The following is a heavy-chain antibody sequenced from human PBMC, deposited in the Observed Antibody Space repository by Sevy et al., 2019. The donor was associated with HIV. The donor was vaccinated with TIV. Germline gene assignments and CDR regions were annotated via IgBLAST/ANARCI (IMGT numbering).Heavy chain of an antibody. CDR3: ARDITFGELGNWFDP. D-gene: IGHD3-10*01. CDR2: INQDGGDK. V-gene: IGHV3-7*01. J-gene: IGHJ5*02. Sequence: GGSLRLSCAASGFTFSGYWMSWVRQAPGKGLEWVANINQDGGDKYYVDSVKGRFTISRDNAKNSLYLQMNSLRAEDTALYYCARDITFGELGNWFDPWGQGTLVTVSS. CDR1: GFTFSGYW.